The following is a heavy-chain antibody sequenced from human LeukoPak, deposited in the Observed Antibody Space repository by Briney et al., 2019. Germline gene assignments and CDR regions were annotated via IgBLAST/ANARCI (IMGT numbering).Heavy chain of an antibody. J-gene: IGHJ4*02. CDR3: ASTRVVPAAPFDY. Sequence: PSETLSLTCTVSGGSISSSSYYWGWIRQPPGMGLEWIGSIYYSGSTYYNPSLKSRVTISVDTSKNQFSLKLSPVTAADTAVYYCASTRVVPAAPFDYWGQGTLVTVSS. D-gene: IGHD2-2*01. CDR2: IYYSGST. V-gene: IGHV4-39*01. CDR1: GGSISSSSYY.